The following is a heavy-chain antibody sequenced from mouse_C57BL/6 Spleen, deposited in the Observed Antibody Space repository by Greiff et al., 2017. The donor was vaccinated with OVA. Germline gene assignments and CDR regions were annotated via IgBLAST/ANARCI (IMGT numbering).Heavy chain of an antibody. CDR3: ARATVVARWYFDV. D-gene: IGHD1-1*01. CDR2: ISSGSGTT. V-gene: IGHV5-17*01. CDR1: GFTFSDYG. Sequence: EVKLMESGAGLVKPGASLKLSCAASGFTFSDYGMHWVRQAPEKGLEWVAYISSGSGTTYYADTVKGRVTFSRDNATNTPFMQMTSLRSEDTAMYYCARATVVARWYFDVWGTGTTVTVSS. J-gene: IGHJ1*03.